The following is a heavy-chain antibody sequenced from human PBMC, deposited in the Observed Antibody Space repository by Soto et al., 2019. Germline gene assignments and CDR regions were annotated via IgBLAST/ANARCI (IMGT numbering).Heavy chain of an antibody. J-gene: IGHJ5*02. CDR2: IVVGSGNT. CDR3: ARSRGGVTIVGVVSLLLGNWLDP. Sequence: GASVKVSCKASGFTFTSSAVQWVRQARGQRLEWIGWIVVGSGNTNYAQKFQERVTITRDMSTSTAYMELSSLRSEDTAVYYCARSRGGVTIVGVVSLLLGNWLDPWGQGNLVTVSS. V-gene: IGHV1-58*01. D-gene: IGHD3-3*01. CDR1: GFTFTSSA.